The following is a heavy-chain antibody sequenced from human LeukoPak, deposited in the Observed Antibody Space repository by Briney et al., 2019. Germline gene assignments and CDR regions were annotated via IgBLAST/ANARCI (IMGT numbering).Heavy chain of an antibody. V-gene: IGHV3-21*01. CDR1: GFTFRNYN. Sequence: GGALRLSCAASGFTFRNYNMNWVRQAPGKGVEGVSSINSRSGYIYYADSVKGRFTISRDNAKNSLYLQMNSLRAEDTAVYYCARDATMVPLYYYYYMDVWGKGTTVTVSS. CDR3: ARDATMVPLYYYYYMDV. D-gene: IGHD3-10*01. CDR2: INSRSGYI. J-gene: IGHJ6*03.